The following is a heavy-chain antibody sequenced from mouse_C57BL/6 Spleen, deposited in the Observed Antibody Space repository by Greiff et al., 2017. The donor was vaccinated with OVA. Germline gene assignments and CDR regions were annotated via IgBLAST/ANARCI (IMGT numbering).Heavy chain of an antibody. J-gene: IGHJ3*01. Sequence: VQLQQPGAELVKPGASVKMSCKASGYTFTSYWITWVKQRPGQGLEWIGDIYPGSGSTNYNEKFKSKATLTVDTSSSTAYMRLSSLTSEDSAVYYCAREGNYSNSAWFAYWGQGTLVTVSA. CDR1: GYTFTSYW. D-gene: IGHD2-5*01. V-gene: IGHV1-55*01. CDR3: AREGNYSNSAWFAY. CDR2: IYPGSGST.